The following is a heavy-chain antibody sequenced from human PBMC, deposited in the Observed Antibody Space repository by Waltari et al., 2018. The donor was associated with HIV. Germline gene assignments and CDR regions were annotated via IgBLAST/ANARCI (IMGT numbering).Heavy chain of an antibody. CDR1: GFTFSRSW. D-gene: IGHD6-19*01. V-gene: IGHV3-7*01. Sequence: EVQLVESGGGSVQPGGSLRPSCTVSGFTFSRSWMTWVRQAPGRGLEWVANIKEDGSERSYVESVKGRFIISRDNAKNSLFLQMYGLGAEDTGVYYCARLQWATQNLDFWGQGTLVTVSS. CDR2: IKEDGSER. J-gene: IGHJ4*02. CDR3: ARLQWATQNLDF.